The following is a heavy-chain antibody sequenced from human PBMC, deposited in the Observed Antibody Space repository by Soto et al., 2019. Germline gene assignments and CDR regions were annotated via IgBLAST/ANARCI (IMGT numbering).Heavy chain of an antibody. V-gene: IGHV4-39*02. CDR3: ATQEVGGSYVYTFDP. CDR1: GGSISSGY. CDR2: IYYSGST. J-gene: IGHJ5*02. D-gene: IGHD1-26*01. Sequence: PSETLSLTCSVSGGSISSGYWGWIRQPPGKGLEWIGSIYYSGSTYYNPSLKSRVTISVDTSKNHFSLKLSSVTAADTAVYYCATQEVGGSYVYTFDPWGQGTLVTVSS.